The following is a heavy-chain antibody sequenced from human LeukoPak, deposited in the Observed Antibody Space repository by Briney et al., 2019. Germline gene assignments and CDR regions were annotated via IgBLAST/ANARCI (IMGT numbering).Heavy chain of an antibody. D-gene: IGHD6-13*01. CDR3: AKHSSSWSGIDY. CDR1: GFTFSSYG. V-gene: IGHV3-30*18. Sequence: GGSLRLSCAASGFTFSSYGMHWVRQAPGKGLEWVAVISYDGSNKYYADSVKGRFTISRDNSKNTLYLQMNSLRAEDTAVYYCAKHSSSWSGIDYWGQGTLVTVSS. CDR2: ISYDGSNK. J-gene: IGHJ4*02.